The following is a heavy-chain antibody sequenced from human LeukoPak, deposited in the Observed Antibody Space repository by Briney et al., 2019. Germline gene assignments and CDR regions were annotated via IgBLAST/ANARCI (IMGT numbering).Heavy chain of an antibody. D-gene: IGHD4-17*01. J-gene: IGHJ4*02. CDR3: ARGDGDYFDY. V-gene: IGHV3-30*04. CDR2: ISYDGSNK. Sequence: GGSLRVSCAASGFTFSSYAMHWVRQAPGKGLEWVAVISYDGSNKYYADSVKGRFTISRDNSKNTLYLQMNSLRAEDTAVYYCARGDGDYFDYWGQGTLVTVSS. CDR1: GFTFSSYA.